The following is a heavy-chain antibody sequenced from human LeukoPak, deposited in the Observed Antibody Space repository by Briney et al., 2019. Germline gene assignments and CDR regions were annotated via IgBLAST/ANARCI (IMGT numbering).Heavy chain of an antibody. CDR1: GGSFSGYY. Sequence: SSETLSLTCAVYGGSFSGYYWSWIRQPPGKGLEWIGEINHSGSTNYNPSLKSRVTMSVDTSKHQFSLKLSSVTAADTAVYYCARLPYCSGGSCYFDYWGQGTLVTVSS. CDR2: INHSGST. J-gene: IGHJ4*02. V-gene: IGHV4-34*01. CDR3: ARLPYCSGGSCYFDY. D-gene: IGHD2-15*01.